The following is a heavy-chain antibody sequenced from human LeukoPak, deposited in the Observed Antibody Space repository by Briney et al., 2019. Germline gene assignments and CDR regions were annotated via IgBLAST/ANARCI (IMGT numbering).Heavy chain of an antibody. D-gene: IGHD3-22*01. J-gene: IGHJ3*02. Sequence: PGGSLRLSCAASGFTFSSYAMSWVRQAPGKGLEWVSAISGSGGSTYYADSVKGRFTISRDNSKNTLYLQMNSLRAEDTAVYYCAKHLGITMIVVVRGAFDIWGQGTMVTVSS. CDR3: AKHLGITMIVVVRGAFDI. V-gene: IGHV3-23*01. CDR1: GFTFSSYA. CDR2: ISGSGGST.